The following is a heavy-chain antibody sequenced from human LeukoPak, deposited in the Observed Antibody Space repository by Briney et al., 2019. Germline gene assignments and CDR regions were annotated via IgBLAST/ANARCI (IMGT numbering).Heavy chain of an antibody. D-gene: IGHD3-22*01. CDR2: ISYDGSNK. V-gene: IGHV3-30*18. CDR3: AKSSYYYDSSGNLGDY. CDR1: GFTFSSYA. J-gene: IGHJ4*02. Sequence: PGRSLRLSCAASGFTFSSYAMHWVRRAPGKGLEWVAVISYDGSNKYYADSVKGRFTISRDNSKNTLYLQMNSLRAEDTAVYYCAKSSYYYDSSGNLGDYWGQGTLVTVSS.